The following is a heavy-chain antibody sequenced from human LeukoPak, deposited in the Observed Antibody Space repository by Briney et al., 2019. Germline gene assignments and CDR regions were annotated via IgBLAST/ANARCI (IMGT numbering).Heavy chain of an antibody. D-gene: IGHD6-6*01. J-gene: IGHJ6*03. Sequence: ASVKVSCKASGYTFTSYDINWVRQATGQGLEWMGWMNPNSGNTGYAQKFQGRVTMTRNTSISTAYMELSSMRSEDTAVYYCARRIAARQNYYYYYMDVWGKGTTATVSS. CDR1: GYTFTSYD. CDR3: ARRIAARQNYYYYYMDV. CDR2: MNPNSGNT. V-gene: IGHV1-8*01.